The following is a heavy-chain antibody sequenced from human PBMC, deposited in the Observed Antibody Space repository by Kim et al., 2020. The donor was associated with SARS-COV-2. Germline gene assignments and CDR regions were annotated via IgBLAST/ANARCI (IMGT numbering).Heavy chain of an antibody. V-gene: IGHV1-46*01. Sequence: QKFQGRVTMTRDTSTSTVYMELSSLRAEDTAVYYSARGGQYSSSWYYFDYWGQGTLVTVSS. J-gene: IGHJ4*02. CDR3: ARGGQYSSSWYYFDY. D-gene: IGHD6-13*01.